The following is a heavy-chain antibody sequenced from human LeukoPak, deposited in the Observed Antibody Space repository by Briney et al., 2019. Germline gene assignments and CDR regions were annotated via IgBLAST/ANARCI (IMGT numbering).Heavy chain of an antibody. V-gene: IGHV3-49*04. CDR3: TRGPSLYTSSWYFDH. CDR2: IRSKAYGGTT. J-gene: IGHJ4*02. Sequence: GGSLRLSCTASGFTFGDYAVTWVRQAPGKGLEWVGFIRSKAYGGTTEYAASVKDRFTISRDDSKSIAYLQMTSLKTEDTAVYYCTRGPSLYTSSWYFDHWGQGTLVTVSS. D-gene: IGHD6-13*01. CDR1: GFTFGDYA.